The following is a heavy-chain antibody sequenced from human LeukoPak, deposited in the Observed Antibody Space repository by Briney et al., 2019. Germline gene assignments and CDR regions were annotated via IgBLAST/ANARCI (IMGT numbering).Heavy chain of an antibody. CDR2: IDNDGAST. D-gene: IGHD3-10*01. CDR3: VRGSLGPDY. V-gene: IGHV3-74*01. CDR1: GFIFRNYW. J-gene: IGHJ4*02. Sequence: GGSLRLSCATSGFIFRNYWMHWVRKTPGEGLFWFSRIDNDGASTVYADSVEGRFVVSRDNAKNTLYLQMNSLRAEDTAVYYCVRGSLGPDYWGQGTLVTVPS.